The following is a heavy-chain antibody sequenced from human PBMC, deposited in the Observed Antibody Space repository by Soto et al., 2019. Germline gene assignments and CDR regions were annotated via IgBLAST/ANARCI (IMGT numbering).Heavy chain of an antibody. CDR1: GYTLTELS. D-gene: IGHD3-10*01. CDR2: FDPEDGET. Sequence: GASVKVSCKVSGYTLTELSMHWVRQAPGKGLEWMGGFDPEDGETIYAQKFQGRVTTTEDTSTDTAYMELSSLRSEDTAVYYCATAGGMWFGSLFDYWGQGTLVTVSS. J-gene: IGHJ4*02. CDR3: ATAGGMWFGSLFDY. V-gene: IGHV1-24*01.